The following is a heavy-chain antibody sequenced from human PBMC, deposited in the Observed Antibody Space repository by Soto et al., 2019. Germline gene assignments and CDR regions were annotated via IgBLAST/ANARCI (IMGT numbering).Heavy chain of an antibody. CDR3: AKSSGGSCI. D-gene: IGHD2-15*01. CDR1: GFTFSSYA. J-gene: IGHJ3*02. Sequence: QVQLVESGGGVVQPGRSLRLSCAASGFTFSSYAMHWVRQAPGKGLEWVAVISYDGSNKYYADSVKGRFTISRDNSKNALYLQRNSLRAEDTAVYYCAKSSGGSCIWGQGTMVTVSS. CDR2: ISYDGSNK. V-gene: IGHV3-30-3*02.